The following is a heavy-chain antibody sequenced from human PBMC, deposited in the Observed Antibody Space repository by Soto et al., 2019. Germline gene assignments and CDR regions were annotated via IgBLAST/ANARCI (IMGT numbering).Heavy chain of an antibody. CDR2: IRSKANSYAT. V-gene: IGHV3-73*01. J-gene: IGHJ4*02. D-gene: IGHD3-10*01. CDR3: TRPRIGSGFDY. Sequence: PGGSLRLSCAASGFTFSGSAIHWVRQASGKGLEWVGRIRSKANSYATAYAASVKGRFTISRDDSKNTAYLQMNSLKTEDTAVYYCTRPRIGSGFDYWGQGTLVTVSS. CDR1: GFTFSGSA.